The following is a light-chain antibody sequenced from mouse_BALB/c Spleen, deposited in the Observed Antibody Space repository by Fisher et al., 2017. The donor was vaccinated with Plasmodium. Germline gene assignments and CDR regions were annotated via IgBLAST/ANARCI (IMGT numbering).Light chain of an antibody. CDR2: RAN. Sequence: TQSTSSMYASLGERVTITCKAGQDINSYLTWFQQKPGKSPKTLIYRANRLVDGVPSRFSGSGSGQDYSLTISSLEYEDMGIYYCLQYGEFPPTFGGGTTLEIK. V-gene: IGKV14-111*01. CDR1: QDINSY. CDR3: LQYGEFPPT. J-gene: IGKJ1*01.